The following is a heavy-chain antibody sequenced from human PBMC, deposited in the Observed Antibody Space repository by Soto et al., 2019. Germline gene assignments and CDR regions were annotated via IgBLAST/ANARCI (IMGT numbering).Heavy chain of an antibody. Sequence: PGGSLRLSCAASGFTFNNFAMNWVRQAPGKGLEWVAFISYDGTYKYYADSVRGRFTVYRDNSKSTLFLQMNSLKFEDTAVYVCANEVDVAFSSLQYGMDVWGQGTTVTVSS. V-gene: IGHV3-30*14. CDR2: ISYDGTYK. J-gene: IGHJ6*02. CDR1: GFTFNNFA. CDR3: ANEVDVAFSSLQYGMDV. D-gene: IGHD5-12*01.